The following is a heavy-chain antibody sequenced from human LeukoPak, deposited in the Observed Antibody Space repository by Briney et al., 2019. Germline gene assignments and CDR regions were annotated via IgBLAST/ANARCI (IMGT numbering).Heavy chain of an antibody. CDR3: ARESVRRDFWSGYNNWFDP. D-gene: IGHD3-3*01. CDR1: GYTLTELS. J-gene: IGHJ5*02. Sequence: ASVKVSCKVSGYTLTELSMHWVRQAPGKGLEWMGGFDPEDGETIYAQKFQGRVTMTEDTSTDTAYMELSSLRSEDTAVYYCARESVRRDFWSGYNNWFDPWGQGTLVTVSS. V-gene: IGHV1-24*01. CDR2: FDPEDGET.